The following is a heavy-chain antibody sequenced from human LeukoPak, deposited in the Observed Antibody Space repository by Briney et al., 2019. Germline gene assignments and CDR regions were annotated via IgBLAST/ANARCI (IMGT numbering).Heavy chain of an antibody. V-gene: IGHV1-2*02. CDR3: ARADEIVVVPAAMGYGMDV. Sequence: ASVKVSCKASGYTFTGYYMHWVRQAPGQGVEWMGWINPNSGGTNSAQKFQGRVTMTRDTSISTAYMELSRLRSDDTAVYYCARADEIVVVPAAMGYGMDVWGQGTTVTVSS. CDR1: GYTFTGYY. J-gene: IGHJ6*02. CDR2: INPNSGGT. D-gene: IGHD2-2*01.